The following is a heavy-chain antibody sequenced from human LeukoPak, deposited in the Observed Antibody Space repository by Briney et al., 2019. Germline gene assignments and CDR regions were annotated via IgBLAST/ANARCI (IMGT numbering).Heavy chain of an antibody. D-gene: IGHD6-13*01. J-gene: IGHJ4*02. V-gene: IGHV4-30-2*01. Sequence: SETLSLTCTVSGGSISSGGYYWSWIRQPPGKGLEWIGYIYHSGSTYYNPSLKSRVTISVDRSKNQFSLKLSSVTAADTAVYYCAREGAAAGRYYFDYWGQGTLVTVSS. CDR3: AREGAAAGRYYFDY. CDR2: IYHSGST. CDR1: GGSISSGGYY.